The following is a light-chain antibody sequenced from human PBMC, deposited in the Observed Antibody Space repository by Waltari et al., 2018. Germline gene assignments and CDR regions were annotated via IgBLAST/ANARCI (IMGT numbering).Light chain of an antibody. Sequence: DIQMTQSPSSLSLSVGDRVTITCRASQGITHYLSWYQQKPGKPPKRLIYGASSLGSGVPSRFSGRGSGTDFTLTINNLQPEDFATYYCLQYDSKPFTFGPGSKLDIK. J-gene: IGKJ3*01. CDR2: GAS. V-gene: IGKV1-17*02. CDR1: QGITHY. CDR3: LQYDSKPFT.